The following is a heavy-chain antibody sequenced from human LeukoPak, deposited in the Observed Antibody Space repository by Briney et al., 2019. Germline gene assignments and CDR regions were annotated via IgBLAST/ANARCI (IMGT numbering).Heavy chain of an antibody. D-gene: IGHD3-10*01. Sequence: GGSLRLSCTASGFTFGSHWMIWVRRAPGKGLEWVANTNQDGSREKYADSVRGRFTVSRDNGKNSLYLQMNSLRAEDTAVYYCAAQYLPRPGVGYAFDIWGQGTLVTVSS. J-gene: IGHJ3*02. CDR1: GFTFGSHW. V-gene: IGHV3-7*01. CDR2: TNQDGSRE. CDR3: AAQYLPRPGVGYAFDI.